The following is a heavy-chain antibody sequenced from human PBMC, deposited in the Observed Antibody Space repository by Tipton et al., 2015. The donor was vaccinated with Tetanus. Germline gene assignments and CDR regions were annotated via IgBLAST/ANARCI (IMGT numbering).Heavy chain of an antibody. Sequence: SLRLSCAASGFTFSDYWMHWVRQAPGKGLMWVSRISGDGSSTSYAASVKGRFTISRDNAKNTVYLQMNSLRAEDTAVYYCARGTMVRGVIFLDYWGQGTLVTVSS. CDR1: GFTFSDYW. V-gene: IGHV3-74*01. J-gene: IGHJ4*02. CDR3: ARGTMVRGVIFLDY. CDR2: ISGDGSST. D-gene: IGHD3-10*01.